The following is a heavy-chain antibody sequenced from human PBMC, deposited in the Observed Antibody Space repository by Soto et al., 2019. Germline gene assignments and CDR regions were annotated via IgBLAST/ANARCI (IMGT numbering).Heavy chain of an antibody. Sequence: GGSLRLSCAASGFTFSSYWMSWVRQAPGKGLEWVANIKQDGSEKYYVDSVKGRFTISRDNAKNSLYLQMNSLRAEDTAVYYCAREGTVTTWYYYYYYMDVWGKGTTVTVSS. CDR1: GFTFSSYW. CDR2: IKQDGSEK. J-gene: IGHJ6*03. CDR3: AREGTVTTWYYYYYYMDV. V-gene: IGHV3-7*01. D-gene: IGHD4-4*01.